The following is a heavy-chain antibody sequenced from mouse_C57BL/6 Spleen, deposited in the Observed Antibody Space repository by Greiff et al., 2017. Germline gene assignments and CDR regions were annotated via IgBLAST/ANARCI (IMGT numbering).Heavy chain of an antibody. CDR1: GYTFTSYW. J-gene: IGHJ3*01. Sequence: QVQLQQPGAELVRPGSSVKLSCKASGYTFTSYWMHWVKQRPIQGLEWIGNIDPSDSETHYNQKFKDKATLTVDKSSSTAYMQLSSLTSEDSAVYYCARGRDRTWCAYWGQGTLVTVSA. V-gene: IGHV1-52*01. D-gene: IGHD3-3*01. CDR2: IDPSDSET. CDR3: ARGRDRTWCAY.